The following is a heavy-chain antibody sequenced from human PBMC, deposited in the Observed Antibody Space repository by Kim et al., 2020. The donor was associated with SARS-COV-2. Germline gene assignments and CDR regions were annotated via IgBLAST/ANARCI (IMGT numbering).Heavy chain of an antibody. J-gene: IGHJ4*02. V-gene: IGHV3-64*01. Sequence: GGSLRLSCAASGFTFYSYAMHWVRQAPGKGLEFISAISTNGGNTYYANSVKGRFTISRDNSKNTLYLQMDSLTAEDMAVYYCARQGTMTTLFDYWGQGTL. CDR1: GFTFYSYA. D-gene: IGHD4-17*01. CDR3: ARQGTMTTLFDY. CDR2: ISTNGGNT.